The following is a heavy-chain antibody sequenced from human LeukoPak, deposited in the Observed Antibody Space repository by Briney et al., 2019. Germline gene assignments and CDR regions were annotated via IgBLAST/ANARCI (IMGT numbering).Heavy chain of an antibody. Sequence: PGGSLRLSCAASGFTFSSYWMSWVRQAPGKGLEWVANIKQDGSEKYYVDSVKGRFTISRDNAKNSLYLQMNSLRAEDTAVYYCARPQPPDYYDPTDDAFDIWGQGTMVTVSS. CDR2: IKQDGSEK. CDR3: ARPQPPDYYDPTDDAFDI. J-gene: IGHJ3*02. V-gene: IGHV3-7*01. CDR1: GFTFSSYW. D-gene: IGHD3-22*01.